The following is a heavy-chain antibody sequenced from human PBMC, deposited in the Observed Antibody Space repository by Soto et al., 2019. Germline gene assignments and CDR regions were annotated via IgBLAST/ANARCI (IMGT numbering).Heavy chain of an antibody. J-gene: IGHJ6*04. CDR1: GYTFSGYY. D-gene: IGHD2-2*02. V-gene: IGHV1-2*02. CDR2: VNPNSGGT. CDR3: ARSLTEGYCTITGCYTRKLYGIDV. Sequence: ASVKVSCKASGYTFSGYYIHWLRQGPGQGREWMGWVNPNSGGTNYAQKFQGRVTVTRDTPTSTAYMELSRLTSDDTAVYYCARSLTEGYCTITGCYTRKLYGIDVWGELHTVTVSP.